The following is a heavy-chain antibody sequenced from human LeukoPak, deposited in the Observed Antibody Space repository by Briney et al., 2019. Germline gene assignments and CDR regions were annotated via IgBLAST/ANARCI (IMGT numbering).Heavy chain of an antibody. D-gene: IGHD3-10*01. V-gene: IGHV3-7*01. J-gene: IGHJ4*02. CDR3: ASNTMLRGVPIDY. CDR2: IKQDGSEK. Sequence: GGSLRLSCAASGFTFSSYWMSWVRQAPGKGLEWVANIKQDGSEKYYVDSVKGRFTISRDNAKNSLYLQMNSLRAEDTAVYYCASNTMLRGVPIDYWGQGTLVTVSS. CDR1: GFTFSSYW.